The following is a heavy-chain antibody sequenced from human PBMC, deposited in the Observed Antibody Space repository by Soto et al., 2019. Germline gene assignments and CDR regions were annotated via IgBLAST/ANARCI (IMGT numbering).Heavy chain of an antibody. CDR1: GDSFSSYA. Sequence: QVQLVQSGAEVKKPGSSVKVSCKASGDSFSSYAMSWVRQAPGQGLEWMGGIVPIFGSRNYAQKLRGRVTITADESTSTVYMELTSLTYDDTAIYYCARDGDSGTYEYWGQGTLVTVSS. J-gene: IGHJ4*02. V-gene: IGHV1-69*12. CDR3: ARDGDSGTYEY. D-gene: IGHD5-12*01. CDR2: IVPIFGSR.